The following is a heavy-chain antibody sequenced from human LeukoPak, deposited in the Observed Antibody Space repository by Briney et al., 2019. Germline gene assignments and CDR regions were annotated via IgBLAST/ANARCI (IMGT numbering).Heavy chain of an antibody. D-gene: IGHD1-26*01. Sequence: SETLSLTCTVSGGSINSYYWSWIRQPPGKGLEWIGHIYYSGSTNYNPSLKSRVTISVDTSKNQFSLKLSSVTAADTAVYYCARMWGELRWELLGPAYYYYYGMDVWGQGTTVTVSS. V-gene: IGHV4-59*01. CDR1: GGSINSYY. J-gene: IGHJ6*02. CDR3: ARMWGELRWELLGPAYYYYYGMDV. CDR2: IYYSGST.